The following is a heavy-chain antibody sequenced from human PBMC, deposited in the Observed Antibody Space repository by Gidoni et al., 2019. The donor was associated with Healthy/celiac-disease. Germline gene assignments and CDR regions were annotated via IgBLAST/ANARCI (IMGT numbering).Heavy chain of an antibody. V-gene: IGHV3-9*01. CDR1: GFTFDDYA. J-gene: IGHJ4*02. CDR3: AKDYADRSIAAYFDY. D-gene: IGHD6-6*01. CDR2: ISWNSGSI. Sequence: SGFTFDDYAMHWVRQAPGKGLEWVSGISWNSGSIGYADSVKGRFTISRDNAKNSLYLQMNSLRAEDTALYYCAKDYADRSIAAYFDYWGQGTLVTVSS.